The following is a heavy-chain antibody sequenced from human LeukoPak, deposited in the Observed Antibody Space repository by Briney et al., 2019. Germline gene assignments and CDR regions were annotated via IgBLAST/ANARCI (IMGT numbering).Heavy chain of an antibody. CDR3: ARNYAGMDV. J-gene: IGHJ6*02. Sequence: SETLSLTCTVSGGSISSSYYYWSWIRQPPGKGLEWIGEINHSGSTNYNPSLKSRVTISVDTSKNQFSLKLSSVTAADTAVYYCARNYAGMDVWGQGTTVTVSS. CDR1: GGSISSSYYY. CDR2: INHSGST. V-gene: IGHV4-39*07.